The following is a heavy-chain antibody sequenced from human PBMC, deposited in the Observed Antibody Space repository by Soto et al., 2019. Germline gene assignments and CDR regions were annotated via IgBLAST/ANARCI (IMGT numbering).Heavy chain of an antibody. CDR2: INHSGST. CDR3: ARGPRRPGKYFQH. CDR1: GGSFSGYY. Sequence: PSETLSLTCAVYGGSFSGYYWSWIRQPPGKGLEWIGEINHSGSTNYNPSLKSRVTISVDTSKNQFSLKLSSVTAADTAVYYCARGPRRPGKYFQHWGQGTLVTVSS. J-gene: IGHJ1*01. V-gene: IGHV4-34*01.